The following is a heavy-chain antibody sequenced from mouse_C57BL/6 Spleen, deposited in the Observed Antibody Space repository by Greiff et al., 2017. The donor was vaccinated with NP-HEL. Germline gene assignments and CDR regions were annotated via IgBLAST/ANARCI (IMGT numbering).Heavy chain of an antibody. V-gene: IGHV1-64*01. CDR1: GYTFTSYW. D-gene: IGHD2-5*01. CDR2: IHPNSGST. Sequence: VQLQESGAELVKPGASVKLSCKASGYTFTSYWMHWVKQRPGQGLEWIGMIHPNSGSTNYNEKFKSKATLTVDKSSSTAYMQLSSLTSEDSAVYYCARSYSKGYFDYWGQGTTLTVSS. CDR3: ARSYSKGYFDY. J-gene: IGHJ2*01.